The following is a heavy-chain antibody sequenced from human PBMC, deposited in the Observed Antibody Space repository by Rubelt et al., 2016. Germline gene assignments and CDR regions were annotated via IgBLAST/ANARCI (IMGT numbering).Heavy chain of an antibody. Sequence: VQLQESGPGLVKPSETLSLTCTVSGGSISSYYWSWIRQPPGKGLEWIGSIYYSGSTYYNPSLKSRVTISVDTSKNQFSLKLSSVTAADTAVYYCARDRRADYGDLSENYYYYGMDVWGQGTTVTVSS. CDR3: ARDRRADYGDLSENYYYYGMDV. V-gene: IGHV4-59*12. CDR1: GGSISSYY. J-gene: IGHJ6*02. D-gene: IGHD4-17*01. CDR2: IYYSGST.